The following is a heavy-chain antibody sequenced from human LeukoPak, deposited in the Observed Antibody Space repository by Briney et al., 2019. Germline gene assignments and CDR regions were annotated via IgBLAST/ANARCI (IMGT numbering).Heavy chain of an antibody. Sequence: ASVTVSCKASGYTFTSYDINWVRQAPGQGLEWMGWMNPNSGNTGYAQKFQGRVTMTRNTSISTAYMELSSLRSEDTAVYYCARSPQLGYCSSTSCPPYNWLDPWGQGTLVTVSS. J-gene: IGHJ5*02. CDR2: MNPNSGNT. CDR3: ARSPQLGYCSSTSCPPYNWLDP. D-gene: IGHD2-2*01. V-gene: IGHV1-8*01. CDR1: GYTFTSYD.